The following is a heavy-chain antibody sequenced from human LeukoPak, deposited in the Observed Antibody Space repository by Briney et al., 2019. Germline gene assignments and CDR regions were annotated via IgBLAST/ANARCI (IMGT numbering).Heavy chain of an antibody. CDR2: IYYDGST. V-gene: IGHV4-59*12. J-gene: IGHJ4*02. CDR1: GDSISGYS. CDR3: ARDRRIRSYWDFWFDY. D-gene: IGHD1-26*01. Sequence: RTSETLSLTCTVSGDSISGYSWSWIRQPPGKGLEWIGYIYYDGSTNYNPSLRSRVTISVDTSKNQFSLKLSSVTAADTAVYYCARDRRIRSYWDFWFDYWGQGTLVTVSS.